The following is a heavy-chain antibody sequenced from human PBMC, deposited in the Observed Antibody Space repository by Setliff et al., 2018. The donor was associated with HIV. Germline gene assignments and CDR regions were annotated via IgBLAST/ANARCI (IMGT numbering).Heavy chain of an antibody. CDR1: GGSMRGNIYY. Sequence: LSLTCSVSGGSMRGNIYYWGWIRLSPTKRLEWIGSIHLSDTYYHPSLKSRVTISVDTSKDQFSLKVTPLTAADTAVYYCASSSMAGFDYWGQGKLVTVSS. CDR2: IHLSDT. CDR3: ASSSMAGFDY. V-gene: IGHV4-39*07. J-gene: IGHJ4*02. D-gene: IGHD6-19*01.